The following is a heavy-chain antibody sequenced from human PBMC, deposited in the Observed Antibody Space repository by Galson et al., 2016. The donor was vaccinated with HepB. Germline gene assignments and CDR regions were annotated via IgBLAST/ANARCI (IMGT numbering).Heavy chain of an antibody. D-gene: IGHD1-1*01. CDR1: GFIFTSYA. Sequence: SVKVSCKASGFIFTSYAIHWVRQAPGQRLEWMGWINAGNGKTKYSQKFQGTVTITRDTSASTVYMELNSLRPEDTAIYYCAKDRLMGWNAPSDHWGQGTLVAVSS. V-gene: IGHV1-3*01. CDR2: INAGNGKT. J-gene: IGHJ4*02. CDR3: AKDRLMGWNAPSDH.